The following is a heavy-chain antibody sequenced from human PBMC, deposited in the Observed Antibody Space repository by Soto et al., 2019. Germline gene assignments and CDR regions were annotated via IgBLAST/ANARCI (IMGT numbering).Heavy chain of an antibody. CDR2: IYYSGST. J-gene: IGHJ5*02. CDR1: GASISGGDYY. Sequence: SETLSLTCTVSGASISGGDYYWSWIRQPPGKGLEWIGYIYYSGSTYYNPSLKSRVTISVDTSKNQFSLNLSSVTAADTAVYYCARGGWAAAGRWFDPWGQGTLVTVSS. V-gene: IGHV4-30-4*01. CDR3: ARGGWAAAGRWFDP. D-gene: IGHD6-13*01.